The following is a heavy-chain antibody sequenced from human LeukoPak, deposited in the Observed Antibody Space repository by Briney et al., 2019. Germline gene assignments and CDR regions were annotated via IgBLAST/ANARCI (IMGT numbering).Heavy chain of an antibody. J-gene: IGHJ4*02. V-gene: IGHV3-7*03. CDR1: GFTFSRFW. CDR2: VKRDGSEK. D-gene: IGHD6-13*01. CDR3: ASVAATVPLDS. Sequence: GGSLRLSCVASGFTFSRFWRSWVRQAPGKGLEWVANVKRDGSEKYYVDSVKGRFTISRDNAKNSLYLQMNSLRAEDTAVYYCASVAATVPLDSWGQGTLVTASS.